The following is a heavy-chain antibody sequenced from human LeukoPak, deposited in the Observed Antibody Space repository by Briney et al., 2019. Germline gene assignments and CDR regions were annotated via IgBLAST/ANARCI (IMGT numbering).Heavy chain of an antibody. D-gene: IGHD3-10*01. CDR1: GGTFSGYA. Sequence: SVKVSCKASGGTFSGYAISWVRQAPGQGLEWMGGIIPIFGTANYAQKFQGRVTITADESTSTAYMELSSLRSEDTAVYYCARSYYYGSGSYNNSDYWGQGTLVTVSS. V-gene: IGHV1-69*13. CDR3: ARSYYYGSGSYNNSDY. CDR2: IIPIFGTA. J-gene: IGHJ4*02.